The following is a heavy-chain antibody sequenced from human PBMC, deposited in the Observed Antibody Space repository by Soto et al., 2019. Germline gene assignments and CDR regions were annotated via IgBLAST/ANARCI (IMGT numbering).Heavy chain of an antibody. J-gene: IGHJ6*02. CDR3: ARRNYYDSSGYSPYYYYGMDV. CDR2: IYPGDSDT. V-gene: IGHV5-51*01. D-gene: IGHD3-22*01. Sequence: GESLKISCKGSGYSFTSYWIGWVRQMPGKGLEWMGIIYPGDSDTRYSPSFQGQVTISADKSISTAYLQWSSLKASDTAMYYCARRNYYDSSGYSPYYYYGMDVWGQGTTVTVSS. CDR1: GYSFTSYW.